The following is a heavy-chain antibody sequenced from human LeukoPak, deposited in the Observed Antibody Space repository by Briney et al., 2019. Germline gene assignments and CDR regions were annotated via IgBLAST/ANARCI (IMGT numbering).Heavy chain of an antibody. J-gene: IGHJ3*02. CDR1: GFTFSSYG. CDR3: ARKGYAFDI. Sequence: GGSLRLSCAASGFTFSSYGMTWVRQAPGKGLEGVSGIYASGENTYYADSVKGRFTISRDNSKKTLYLQMNSLRAEETVVYYCARKGYAFDIWGQGTMVTVSS. V-gene: IGHV3-23*01. CDR2: IYASGENT.